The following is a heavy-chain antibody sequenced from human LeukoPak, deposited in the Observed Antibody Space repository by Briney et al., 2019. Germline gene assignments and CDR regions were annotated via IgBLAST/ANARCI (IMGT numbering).Heavy chain of an antibody. J-gene: IGHJ4*02. V-gene: IGHV1-2*02. CDR3: ARYKGGSNNLDY. D-gene: IGHD1-26*01. CDR1: GGSISNYY. Sequence: TCTVSGGSISNYYWSWIRQPPGKGLEWMGWINCNNGGTQYAEKFQGRVTMTRDTSITTAYMELSSLRSDDTAIYYCARYKGGSNNLDYWGQGTLVTVSS. CDR2: INCNNGGT.